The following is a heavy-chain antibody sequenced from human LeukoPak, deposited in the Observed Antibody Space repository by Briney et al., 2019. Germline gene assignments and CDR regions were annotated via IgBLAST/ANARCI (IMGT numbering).Heavy chain of an antibody. V-gene: IGHV4-4*02. CDR3: AREIPMIARYFDL. CDR1: GGSISSSNW. CDR2: IYHSGST. D-gene: IGHD3-22*01. J-gene: IGHJ2*01. Sequence: SETLSLTCAVSGGSISSSNWWSWVRQPPGKGLEWIGEIYHSGSTNYNPSLKSRVTISVDKSKNQFSLKLSSVTAADTAVYYCAREIPMIARYFDLWGRGTLVIVSS.